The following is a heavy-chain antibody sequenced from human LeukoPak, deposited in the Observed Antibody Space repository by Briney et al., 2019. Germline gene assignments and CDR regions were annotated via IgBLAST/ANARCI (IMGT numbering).Heavy chain of an antibody. V-gene: IGHV3-23*01. J-gene: IGHJ4*02. CDR2: ISSSGGFT. CDR1: GFTFATYA. CDR3: AEHGALLGATYYFDL. D-gene: IGHD1-26*01. Sequence: GGSLRLSCAASGFTFATYAMSWVRQAPGKGLEWVSAISSSGGFTPYADSVKGRFTISRDNSENTLYLLMNSLRAEDTAVYYCAEHGALLGATYYFDLWGQGTLVIVSS.